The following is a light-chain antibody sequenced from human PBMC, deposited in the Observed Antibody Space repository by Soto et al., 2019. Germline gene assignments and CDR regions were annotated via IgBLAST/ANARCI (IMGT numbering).Light chain of an antibody. Sequence: DIQMTQSPSTLSASVGDKVTITCRASQNIDSWLAWYQQKPGSAPKLLIYRASNLESGVPSRFSGSGSGTEFTLTISSLQPDDFATYYCQQCQSYRYTFGQGTKLEIK. V-gene: IGKV1-5*03. CDR2: RAS. CDR3: QQCQSYRYT. CDR1: QNIDSW. J-gene: IGKJ2*01.